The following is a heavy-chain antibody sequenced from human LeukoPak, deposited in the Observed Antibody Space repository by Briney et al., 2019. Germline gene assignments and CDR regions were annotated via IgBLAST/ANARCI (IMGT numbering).Heavy chain of an antibody. J-gene: IGHJ6*03. CDR2: MNPNSGNT. Sequence: ASVKVSCKASGYTFTSYDINWVRQATGQGLEWMGWMNPNSGNTGYAQKFQGRVTMTRNTSISTAYMELSSLRSEDTAVYYCARPGGGYDWRYYYMDVWGKGTTVTVSS. D-gene: IGHD5-12*01. CDR3: ARPGGGYDWRYYYMDV. CDR1: GYTFTSYD. V-gene: IGHV1-8*01.